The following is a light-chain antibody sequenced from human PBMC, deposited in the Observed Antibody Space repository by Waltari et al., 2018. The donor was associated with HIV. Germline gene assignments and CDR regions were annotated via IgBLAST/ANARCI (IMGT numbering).Light chain of an antibody. CDR2: DVN. CDR1: SNNVGTYNC. CDR3: NSYTISSTWM. V-gene: IGLV2-14*03. Sequence: QSALTQPASVSGSPGQSITISCTGTSNNVGTYNCVSWYQHHPGKAPKPIIYDVNSRPSGVSSRFSGSKSGSTASLTIAGLQDEDEAYYYCNSYTISSTWMFGGGTKLTVL. J-gene: IGLJ3*02.